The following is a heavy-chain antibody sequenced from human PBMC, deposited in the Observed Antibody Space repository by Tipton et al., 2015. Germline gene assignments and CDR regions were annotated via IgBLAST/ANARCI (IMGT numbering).Heavy chain of an antibody. CDR3: ARDVGGYPDY. J-gene: IGHJ4*02. CDR1: GGSISSCGYF. Sequence: TLSLTCTVSGGSISSCGYFWNWIRQHPGKGLELIANIYYSGSTYYNPSLKSRLSISVDTSKNQFSLKLTSVTVADTAVYYCARDVGGYPDYWGQGTLVTVSS. CDR2: IYYSGST. D-gene: IGHD2-15*01. V-gene: IGHV4-31*03.